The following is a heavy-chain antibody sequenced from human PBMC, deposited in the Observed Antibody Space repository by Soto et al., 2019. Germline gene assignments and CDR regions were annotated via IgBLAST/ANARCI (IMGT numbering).Heavy chain of an antibody. Sequence: ASVKVSCKVSGYTLTELSMHWVRQAPGKGLEWMGGFDPEDGETIYAQKFQGRVTMTEDTSTDTAYMELSSLRSEDTAVYYCATDLIGVTMVRGVMGYNDYWGQGTLVTVSS. CDR3: ATDLIGVTMVRGVMGYNDY. J-gene: IGHJ4*02. CDR2: FDPEDGET. CDR1: GYTLTELS. D-gene: IGHD3-10*01. V-gene: IGHV1-24*01.